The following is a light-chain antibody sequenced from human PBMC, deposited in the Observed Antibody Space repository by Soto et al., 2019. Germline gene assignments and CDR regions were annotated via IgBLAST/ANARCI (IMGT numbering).Light chain of an antibody. CDR1: SSDVGGYNY. Sequence: QSALTQPASVSGSPAQSITISCTGTSSDVGGYNYVCWYQQHPGKAPKLMIYEVSNRPSGVSNRFSGSKSGNTAPLTISGLQAEDEADYYCSSFTSGSTLFGTGTKVTVL. V-gene: IGLV2-14*01. J-gene: IGLJ1*01. CDR2: EVS. CDR3: SSFTSGSTL.